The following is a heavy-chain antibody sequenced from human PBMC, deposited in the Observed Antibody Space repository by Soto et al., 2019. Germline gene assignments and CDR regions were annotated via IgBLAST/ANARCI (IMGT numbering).Heavy chain of an antibody. V-gene: IGHV4-59*01. CDR1: GGSISSYY. CDR3: ARDSPYCSSTSCAWFDP. CDR2: IYYSGST. D-gene: IGHD2-2*01. J-gene: IGHJ5*02. Sequence: SETLSLTCTVSGGSISSYYWSWIRQPPGKGLEWIGYIYYSGSTNYNPSLKSRVTISVDTSKNQFSLKLSSVTAADTAVYYCARDSPYCSSTSCAWFDPWGQGTLVTVSS.